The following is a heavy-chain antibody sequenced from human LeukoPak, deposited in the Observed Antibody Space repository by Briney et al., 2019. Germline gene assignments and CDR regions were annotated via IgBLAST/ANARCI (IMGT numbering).Heavy chain of an antibody. V-gene: IGHV3-30*18. J-gene: IGHJ5*01. Sequence: GRSLRLSCAASGFTFSSYGMHWVRQAPGKGLEWVALISDDGSNKFYAESVKGRFTISRDNSKNTLYLQMSSLRAEDTAVYYCAKDPYSSGRYNWFDSWGQGALVTVSS. CDR3: AKDPYSSGRYNWFDS. CDR1: GFTFSSYG. CDR2: ISDDGSNK. D-gene: IGHD6-19*01.